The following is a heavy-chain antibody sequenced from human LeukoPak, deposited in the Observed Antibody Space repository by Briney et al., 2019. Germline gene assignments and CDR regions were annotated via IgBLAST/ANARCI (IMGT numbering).Heavy chain of an antibody. CDR2: IWSDATNM. D-gene: IGHD4-11*01. V-gene: IGHV3-33*06. CDR3: AKDAQRGFDYSNSFQY. Sequence: PGGSLRLSCAASGFIFTDYGFHWVRQDPGKGLEWVAAIWSDATNMFYANSVKGRFFIQRDDYQNTVYLEMSSLRAEDTAVYYCAKDAQRGFDYSNSFQYWGQGSLVTVSS. CDR1: GFIFTDYG. J-gene: IGHJ4*02.